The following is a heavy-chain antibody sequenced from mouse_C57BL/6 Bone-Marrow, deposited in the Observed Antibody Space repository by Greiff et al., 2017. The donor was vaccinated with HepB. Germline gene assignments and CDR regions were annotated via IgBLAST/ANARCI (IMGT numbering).Heavy chain of an antibody. Sequence: QVQLQQSGAELVRPGASVKLSCKASGYTFTDYYINWVKQRPGQGLEWIARIYPGSGNTYYNEKFKGKATLTAEKSSSTAYMQLSSLTSEDSAVYFCARDGDSSGFAYWGQGTLVTVAA. CDR2: IYPGSGNT. CDR1: GYTFTDYY. V-gene: IGHV1-76*01. D-gene: IGHD3-2*02. J-gene: IGHJ3*01. CDR3: ARDGDSSGFAY.